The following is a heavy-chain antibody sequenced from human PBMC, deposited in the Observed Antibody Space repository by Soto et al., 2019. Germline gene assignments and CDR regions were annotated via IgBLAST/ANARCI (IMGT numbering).Heavy chain of an antibody. D-gene: IGHD3-9*01. CDR3: ARLDILTGMALDY. J-gene: IGHJ4*02. Sequence: SETLSLTCTVSGGSVSSGSYYWSWIRQPPGKGLEWIGYIYYSGSTDYNPSLKSRVTISVDTSKNQFSLKLSSVTAADTAVYYCARLDILTGMALDYWGQGTLVTVSS. V-gene: IGHV4-61*01. CDR1: GGSVSSGSYY. CDR2: IYYSGST.